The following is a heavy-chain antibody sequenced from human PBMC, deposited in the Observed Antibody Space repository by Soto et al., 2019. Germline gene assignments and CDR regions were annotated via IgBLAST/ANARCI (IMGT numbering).Heavy chain of an antibody. V-gene: IGHV4-38-2*01. CDR3: ARQQRYGDGLDV. CDR2: IFHSGNT. Sequence: SETLSLTCDVSGYSINSGYYWDGIRQSPGEGLEWIGGIFHSGNTYYNPSPKSRVTILVDTSNNQFSLKLRSVTAADTAVYYCARQQRYGDGLDVWGRGXTVTVSS. D-gene: IGHD6-25*01. CDR1: GYSINSGYY. J-gene: IGHJ6*02.